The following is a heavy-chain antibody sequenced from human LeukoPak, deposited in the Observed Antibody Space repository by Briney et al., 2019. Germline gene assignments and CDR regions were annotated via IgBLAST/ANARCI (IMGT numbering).Heavy chain of an antibody. CDR3: AKDSGFIDY. CDR1: GFTFSSYA. CDR2: ISYDGSNK. V-gene: IGHV3-30-3*01. J-gene: IGHJ4*02. Sequence: PGRSLRLSCAASGFTFSSYAMHWVRQAAGKGLEWVAVISYDGSNKYYADSVKGRFTISRDNSKNTLYLQMNSLRAEDTAVYYCAKDSGFIDYWGQGTLVTVSS. D-gene: IGHD3-22*01.